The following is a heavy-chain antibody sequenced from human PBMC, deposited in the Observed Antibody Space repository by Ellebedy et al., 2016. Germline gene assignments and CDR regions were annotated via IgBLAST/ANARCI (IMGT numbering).Heavy chain of an antibody. CDR2: IDSHGDSP. CDR3: ARGYSSNYRIDY. J-gene: IGHJ4*02. CDR1: GFTFINYW. D-gene: IGHD2-2*01. Sequence: GESLKISCAASGFTFINYWMHWVRQAPGRGLVWVARIDSHGDSPTYADSVKGRFAISRDNAKNALSLQMNSLGAEDTALYYCARGYSSNYRIDYWGRGTLVTVSS. V-gene: IGHV3-74*01.